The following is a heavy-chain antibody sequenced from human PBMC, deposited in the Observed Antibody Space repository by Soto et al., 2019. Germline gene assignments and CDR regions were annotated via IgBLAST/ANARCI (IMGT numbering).Heavy chain of an antibody. J-gene: IGHJ3*02. V-gene: IGHV5-51*01. D-gene: IGHD5-18*01. CDR3: ARLRGGIQLWPFDAFDI. CDR1: GYSFTSYW. Sequence: GESLKISCKGSGYSFTSYWIGWVRQMPGKGLEWMGIIYPGDSDTRYSPSFQGQVTISADKSISTAYLQWSSLKASDTAMYYCARLRGGIQLWPFDAFDIWGQGTMVTVSS. CDR2: IYPGDSDT.